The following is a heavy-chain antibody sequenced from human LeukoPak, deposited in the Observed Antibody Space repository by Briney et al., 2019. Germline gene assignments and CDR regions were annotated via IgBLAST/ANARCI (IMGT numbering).Heavy chain of an antibody. J-gene: IGHJ4*02. CDR2: IYCVGST. CDR1: GLIVRTNS. V-gene: IGHV3-66*02. Sequence: GGSLSVSFVGSGLIVRTNSMSWVRQAPGKGLAGVSVIYCVGSTYYAHCVNGRFTISRDNFKNTLYLQMNSLRAEDTAVYYCARDGRGDLTWIQLSSPFDYWGQGTLVTDSS. CDR3: ARDGRGDLTWIQLSSPFDY. D-gene: IGHD5-18*01.